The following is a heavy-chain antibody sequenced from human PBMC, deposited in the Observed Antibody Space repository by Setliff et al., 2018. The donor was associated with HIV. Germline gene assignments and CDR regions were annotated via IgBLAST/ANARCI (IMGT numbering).Heavy chain of an antibody. V-gene: IGHV1-2*06. Sequence: GASVKVSCKASGYTFTGYYMHWVRQAPGQGLEWMGRINPNSGGTNHAQKFQGRVTMTRDTSISTAHMELSRLRSDDTAVYYCASKIFCTNGVCLDAFDIWGQGTKVTVSS. CDR2: INPNSGGT. CDR3: ASKIFCTNGVCLDAFDI. CDR1: GYTFTGYY. D-gene: IGHD2-8*01. J-gene: IGHJ3*02.